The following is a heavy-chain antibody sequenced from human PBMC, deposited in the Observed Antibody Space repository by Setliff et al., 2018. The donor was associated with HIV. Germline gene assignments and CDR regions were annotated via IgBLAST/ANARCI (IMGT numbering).Heavy chain of an antibody. D-gene: IGHD1-26*01. V-gene: IGHV3-48*01. CDR1: GFTFSRYA. CDR2: ISAGSSLI. CDR3: ARVGVGATVFFDY. J-gene: IGHJ4*02. Sequence: CAASGFTFSRYAMTWVRQAPGKGLEWVAYISAGSSLIYYVESVKGRFAISRDNAKNSLYLQMNSLRAEDTAVYYCARVGVGATVFFDYWGQGTLVTVSS.